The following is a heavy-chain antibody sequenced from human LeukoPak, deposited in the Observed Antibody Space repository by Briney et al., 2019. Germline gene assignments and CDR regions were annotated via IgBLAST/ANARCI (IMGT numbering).Heavy chain of an antibody. CDR1: GFTFSTSA. CDR3: AKDQSDSGRSYY. J-gene: IGHJ4*02. Sequence: GGSLRLSCAAAGFTFSTSAMNWVRQAPGKGLEWVSGISGSGGSTYYADSVKGRFTISRDNSKNTLYLQMNSLRAEDTAVYYCAKDQSDSGRSYYWGQGTLVTVSS. CDR2: ISGSGGST. V-gene: IGHV3-23*01. D-gene: IGHD1-26*01.